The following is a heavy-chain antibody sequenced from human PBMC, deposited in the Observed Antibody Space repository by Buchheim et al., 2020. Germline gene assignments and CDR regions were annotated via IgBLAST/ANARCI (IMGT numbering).Heavy chain of an antibody. J-gene: IGHJ4*02. Sequence: EVQLVESGGGLVKPGGSLRLSCAASGFTFSNAWMSWVRQAPGKGLEWVGRIKSKTDGGTTDYAAPVKGRFTIARDASKKQLYLQMNSLKTEDTAVYYCTTEHDTVTNVVTAIYYWGQGTL. CDR3: TTEHDTVTNVVTAIYY. V-gene: IGHV3-15*01. CDR2: IKSKTDGGTT. D-gene: IGHD2-21*02. CDR1: GFTFSNAW.